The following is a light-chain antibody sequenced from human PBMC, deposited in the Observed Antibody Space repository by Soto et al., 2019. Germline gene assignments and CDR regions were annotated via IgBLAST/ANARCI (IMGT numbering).Light chain of an antibody. J-gene: IGKJ1*01. Sequence: DIVMTQSPDSLAVSLGERATINCRSSQSVLYSFNNKNYLGWYQQKPGQAPKLLIYWASTRESGVPDRFSGSGSGTDFTLTISSLQAEDVAFYYCQHYYSDPPWTFGQGTKVEIK. CDR3: QHYYSDPPWT. CDR1: QSVLYSFNNKNY. V-gene: IGKV4-1*01. CDR2: WAS.